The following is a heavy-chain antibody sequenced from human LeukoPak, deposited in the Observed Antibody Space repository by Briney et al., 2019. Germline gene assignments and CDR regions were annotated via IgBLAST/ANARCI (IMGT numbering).Heavy chain of an antibody. D-gene: IGHD3-22*01. CDR1: GYTFTGYY. Sequence: ASVKVSCKASGYTFTGYYMHWARQAPGQGLEWMGWINPNSGGTNYAQKFQGRVTMTRDTSISTAYMELSRLRSDDTAVYYCARDLWGYYDSSGYYYSYWFDPWGQGTLVTVSS. V-gene: IGHV1-2*02. J-gene: IGHJ5*02. CDR3: ARDLWGYYDSSGYYYSYWFDP. CDR2: INPNSGGT.